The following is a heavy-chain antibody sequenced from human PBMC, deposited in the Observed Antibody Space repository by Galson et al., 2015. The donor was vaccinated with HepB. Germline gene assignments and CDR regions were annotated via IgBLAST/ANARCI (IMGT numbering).Heavy chain of an antibody. J-gene: IGHJ4*02. Sequence: PALVKPTQTLTLTCTFSGFSLNTRGMCVTWIRQPPGKALEWLARIDWDDDRFYSTSLKTRLTISKDTSKTQVVLTMTNVDPVDTATYYCARMLCGSGSTQNFDYWGQGILVTVSS. V-gene: IGHV2-70*17. D-gene: IGHD3-22*01. CDR1: GFSLNTRGMC. CDR3: ARMLCGSGSTQNFDY. CDR2: IDWDDDR.